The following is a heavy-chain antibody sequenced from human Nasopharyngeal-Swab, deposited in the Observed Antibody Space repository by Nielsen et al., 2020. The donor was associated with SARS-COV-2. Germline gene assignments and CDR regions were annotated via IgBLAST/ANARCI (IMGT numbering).Heavy chain of an antibody. D-gene: IGHD2-15*01. CDR3: TRCGGGCYSGRDY. V-gene: IGHV3-73*01. J-gene: IGHJ4*02. Sequence: GGSLRLSCAASGFTFSDSAIHWVRQAPGEGLEWVARIRSKGNNYATAYSASVKGRFIIFRDDPTNTAYLQMNSLKTEDTAMYYCTRCGGGCYSGRDYWGQGTLVTVSS. CDR2: IRSKGNNYAT. CDR1: GFTFSDSA.